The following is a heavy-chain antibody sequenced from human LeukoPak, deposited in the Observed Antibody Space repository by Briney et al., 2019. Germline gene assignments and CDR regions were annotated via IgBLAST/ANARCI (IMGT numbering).Heavy chain of an antibody. J-gene: IGHJ4*02. CDR1: GFTFSSYA. CDR3: ARAARTVAAHFDY. D-gene: IGHD6-19*01. V-gene: IGHV3-30-3*01. Sequence: GGSLRLSCAASGFTFSSYAMHWVRQAPGKGLEWVAVISYDGSNKYYADSVKGRFTISRDNSKNTLYLQMNSLRAEDTAVYYCARAARTVAAHFDYQGQGTLVTVSS. CDR2: ISYDGSNK.